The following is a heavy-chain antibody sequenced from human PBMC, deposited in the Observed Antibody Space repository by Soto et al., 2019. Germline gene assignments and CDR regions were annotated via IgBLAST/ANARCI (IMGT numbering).Heavy chain of an antibody. CDR1: GYTFTSYG. CDR2: ISAYNGNT. D-gene: IGHD6-13*01. V-gene: IGHV1-18*01. CDR3: ARWLAAAPYPNWFDP. J-gene: IGHJ5*02. Sequence: ASVKVSCKASGYTFTSYGISWVRQAPGQGLEWMGWISAYNGNTNYAQKLQGRVTMTTDTSTSTAYMELRSLRSDDTAVYYCARWLAAAPYPNWFDPWGQGTLVTVSS.